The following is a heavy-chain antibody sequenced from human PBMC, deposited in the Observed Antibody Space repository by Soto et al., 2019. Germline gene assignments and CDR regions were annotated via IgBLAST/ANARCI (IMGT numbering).Heavy chain of an antibody. CDR3: ARRTSGWYLDY. J-gene: IGHJ4*02. CDR2: ISGSGDST. D-gene: IGHD6-19*01. V-gene: IGHV3-23*01. CDR1: GFTFSSYA. Sequence: EVQLLESGGGLVKPGGSRRLSCAASGFTFSSYAMSWVRKAPGKGLERVAVISGSGDSTYYADSVKGRFTISRDNSKNTLYLQMNSLRAEDTAVYYCARRTSGWYLDYWGQGTLVTVSS.